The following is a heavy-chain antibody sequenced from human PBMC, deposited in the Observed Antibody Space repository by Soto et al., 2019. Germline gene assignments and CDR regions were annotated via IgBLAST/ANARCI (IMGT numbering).Heavy chain of an antibody. CDR1: GFTFSDYY. J-gene: IGHJ4*02. CDR3: ARVALSADQRKYSDY. CDR2: IRNKANSYST. Sequence: EVQLVESGGGLVQPGGSLRLSCAASGFTFSDYYMDWVRQAPGKGLEWVGRIRNKANSYSTEYAASVKGRFTISRDDSKSTLYLQMNSLKTEDAAVYYCARVALSADQRKYSDYWGQGTLVTVSS. V-gene: IGHV3-72*01.